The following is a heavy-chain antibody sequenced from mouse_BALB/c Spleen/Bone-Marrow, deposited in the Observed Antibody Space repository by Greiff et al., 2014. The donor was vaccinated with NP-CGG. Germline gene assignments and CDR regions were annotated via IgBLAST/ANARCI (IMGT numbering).Heavy chain of an antibody. CDR3: TRSNYGYWFFDV. CDR2: INPCNGGT. J-gene: IGHJ1*01. D-gene: IGHD1-1*01. CDR1: GYTFTSYY. Sequence: LVESGAELVKPGASVKLSCKASGYTFTSYYMYWVKQRPGQGLEWIGEINPCNGGTNFNEKFKSKATLTVDKSSNTAYVQLSSLTSEDSAVYHCTRSNYGYWFFDVWGAGTTVTVSS. V-gene: IGHV1S81*02.